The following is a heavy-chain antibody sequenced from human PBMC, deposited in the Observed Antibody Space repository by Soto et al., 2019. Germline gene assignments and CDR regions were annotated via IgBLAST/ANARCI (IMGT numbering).Heavy chain of an antibody. Sequence: GGPLSPRSAALGGHFGDNGLSWLRRAQGKGLEWVSYITGSGKTIYYADSVKGRFTISRDNAKNSLYLQMNSLRAEDTAVYYCARAKDLGNWFDRWGQGTLVTVSS. J-gene: IGHJ5*02. CDR2: ITGSGKTI. V-gene: IGHV3-11*01. CDR1: GGHFGDNG. D-gene: IGHD2-15*01. CDR3: ARAKDLGNWFDR.